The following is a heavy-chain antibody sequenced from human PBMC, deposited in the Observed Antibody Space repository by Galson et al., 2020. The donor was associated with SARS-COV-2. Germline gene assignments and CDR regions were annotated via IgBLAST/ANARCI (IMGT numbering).Heavy chain of an antibody. J-gene: IGHJ5*02. Sequence: SETLSLTCTVSGGSISSGGYYWSWIRQHPGNGLEWIGYIYYSGSTYYNPSLKSRVTISVDTSKNQFSLKLSSVTAADTAVYYCARAMANSTIVAVVVNWFDPWGQGTLVTGSS. CDR1: GGSISSGGYY. D-gene: IGHD3-3*01. CDR2: IYYSGST. CDR3: ARAMANSTIVAVVVNWFDP. V-gene: IGHV4-31*03.